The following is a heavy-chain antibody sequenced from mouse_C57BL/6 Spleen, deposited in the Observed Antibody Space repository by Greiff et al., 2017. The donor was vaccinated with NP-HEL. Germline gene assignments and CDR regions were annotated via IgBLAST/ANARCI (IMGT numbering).Heavy chain of an antibody. V-gene: IGHV1-18*01. Sequence: VQLQQSGPELVKPGASVKIPCKASGYTFTDYNMDWVKQSHGKSLEWIGDINPNNGGTIYNQKFKGKATLTVDKSSSTAYMELRSLTSEDTAVYYCARKIYYDYDAWFAYWGQGTLVTVSA. CDR2: INPNNGGT. CDR1: GYTFTDYN. D-gene: IGHD2-4*01. J-gene: IGHJ3*01. CDR3: ARKIYYDYDAWFAY.